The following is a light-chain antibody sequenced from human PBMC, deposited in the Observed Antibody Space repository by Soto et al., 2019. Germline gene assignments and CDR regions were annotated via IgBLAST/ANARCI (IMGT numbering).Light chain of an antibody. Sequence: DIQMTQSPSSLSASVGDRVTITCRASQSISSYLNWDQQKPGKAPKLLIYAASSLQSGVPSRLSGSGSGTDFTLNISSLQTEDFATYYCQQSYSTSWTFGQGTKVEIK. CDR3: QQSYSTSWT. J-gene: IGKJ1*01. CDR1: QSISSY. CDR2: AAS. V-gene: IGKV1-39*01.